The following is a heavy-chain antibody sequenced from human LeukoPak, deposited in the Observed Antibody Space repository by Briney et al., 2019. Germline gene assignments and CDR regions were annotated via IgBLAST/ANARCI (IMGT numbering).Heavy chain of an antibody. D-gene: IGHD3-10*01. CDR3: ARQIIYYYYMDV. V-gene: IGHV4-39*01. Sequence: SETLSLTCTVSGGSISSSNYYWGWIRQPPGKGLEWIGSIYYSGSTYYNPSLKRRVTISVDTSKNQFSLKLSSVTAADTAVYYCARQIIYYYYMDVWGKGTTVTVSS. J-gene: IGHJ6*03. CDR2: IYYSGST. CDR1: GGSISSSNYY.